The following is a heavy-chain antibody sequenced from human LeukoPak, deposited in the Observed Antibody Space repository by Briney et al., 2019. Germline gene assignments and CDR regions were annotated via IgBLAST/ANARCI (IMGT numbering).Heavy chain of an antibody. CDR1: GGSFSGYY. CDR3: ARGGHYYDSSGYYFLDY. V-gene: IGHV4-34*01. D-gene: IGHD3-22*01. J-gene: IGHJ4*02. CDR2: ISHSGST. Sequence: SETLSLTCAVYGGSFSGYYWSWIRQPPGKGLEWIGEISHSGSTNYNPSLKSRVTISVDTSKNQFSLKLSSVTAADTAVYYCARGGHYYDSSGYYFLDYWGQGTLVTVSS.